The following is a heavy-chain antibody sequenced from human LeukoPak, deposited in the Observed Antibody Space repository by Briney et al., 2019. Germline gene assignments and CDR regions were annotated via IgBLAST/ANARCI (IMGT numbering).Heavy chain of an antibody. Sequence: SETLSLTCAVSGGSISSSNWWSWVRQPPGKGLEGIGEIYHSGSTNYNPSLKSRVTISVDKSKNQFSLKLSSVTAADTAVYYCARDGGAYNWFDPWGQGTLVTVSS. CDR2: IYHSGST. J-gene: IGHJ5*02. D-gene: IGHD3-16*01. CDR1: GGSISSSNW. V-gene: IGHV4-4*02. CDR3: ARDGGAYNWFDP.